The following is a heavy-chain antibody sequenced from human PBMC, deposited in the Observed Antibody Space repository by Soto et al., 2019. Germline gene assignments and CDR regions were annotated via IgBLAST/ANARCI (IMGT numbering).Heavy chain of an antibody. Sequence: EVQLLESGGGLVQPGGSLRLSCAASGFTFSSYAMSWVRQAPGKVLEWVSALSGSGGSTYYADSVNGRFTISRDNSQDTLYLPMNSLRSDDTAVYYCAKGLAKFGATPHAFDIWGKGTMVTVSS. J-gene: IGHJ3*02. V-gene: IGHV3-23*01. CDR1: GFTFSSYA. CDR3: AKGLAKFGATPHAFDI. D-gene: IGHD1-26*01. CDR2: LSGSGGST.